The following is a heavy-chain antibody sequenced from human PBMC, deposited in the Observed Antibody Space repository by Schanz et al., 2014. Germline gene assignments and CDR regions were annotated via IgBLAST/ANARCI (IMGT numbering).Heavy chain of an antibody. CDR2: ISTSGTYM. CDR1: GFAFSSFA. CDR3: AKTLFPGGTQTFGN. V-gene: IGHV3-21*01. Sequence: VQLVESGGGLVKPGGSLRLSCVASGFAFSSFAMTWVRQAPGRGLEWVSSISTSGTYMYIADSLKGRLTISRDNSKNTLYVEMNSLRVEDTAVYYCAKTLFPGGTQTFGNWGRGTLVTVSS. J-gene: IGHJ4*02. D-gene: IGHD2-8*02.